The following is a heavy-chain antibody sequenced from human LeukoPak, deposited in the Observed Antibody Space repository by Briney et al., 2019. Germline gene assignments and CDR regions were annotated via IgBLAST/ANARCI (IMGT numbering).Heavy chain of an antibody. CDR1: GFTFSSYA. V-gene: IGHV3-23*01. CDR3: ARDTYYYDSSGYYYDY. J-gene: IGHJ4*02. Sequence: GGSLRLSCAASGFTFSSYAMSWVRQAPGKGLEWVSAISGSGGSTYYADSVKGRFTISRDNSKNTLYLQMNSLRAEDTAVYYCARDTYYYDSSGYYYDYWGQGTLVTVSS. CDR2: ISGSGGST. D-gene: IGHD3-22*01.